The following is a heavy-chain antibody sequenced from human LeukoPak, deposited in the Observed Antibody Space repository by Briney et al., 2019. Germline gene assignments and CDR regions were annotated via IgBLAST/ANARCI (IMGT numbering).Heavy chain of an antibody. V-gene: IGHV3-33*06. Sequence: GGSLRLSCAASGFMFTDYGMHWVRQAPGKGLEWVAVIWSDGTNTYYSDSVKGRSAISRDDSNDMVYLQMNRLRAEDTAIYYCAKDIQRGFDYTNSLDYWGQGTLVTVSS. J-gene: IGHJ4*02. CDR1: GFMFTDYG. CDR3: AKDIQRGFDYTNSLDY. D-gene: IGHD4-11*01. CDR2: IWSDGTNT.